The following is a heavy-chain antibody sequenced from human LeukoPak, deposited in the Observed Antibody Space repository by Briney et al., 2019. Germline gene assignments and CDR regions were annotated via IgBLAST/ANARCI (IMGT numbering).Heavy chain of an antibody. CDR3: ARAAPYSSSSGPGY. CDR2: INPNSGGT. V-gene: IGHV1-2*02. Sequence: ASVKVSCKASGYTFTGYYMHWVRQAPGQGLEWMGWINPNSGGTNYAQKFQGRVTMTRDTSISTAYMELSRLRSDDTAVYYCARAAPYSSSSGPGYWGQGTLVTVSS. CDR1: GYTFTGYY. J-gene: IGHJ4*02. D-gene: IGHD6-6*01.